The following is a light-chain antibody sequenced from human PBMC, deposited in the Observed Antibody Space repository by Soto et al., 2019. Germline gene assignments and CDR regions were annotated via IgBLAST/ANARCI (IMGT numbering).Light chain of an antibody. J-gene: IGKJ1*01. CDR3: QEYNDWPTWT. Sequence: EIVMTQSPATLSVSPGERATLSCRASQSISSNLAWYQQKPGQAPRLLISAASTRATGVPARFSGSGSGTEFTLTISSLQFEDCAAYYCQEYNDWPTWTFGQGTKV. V-gene: IGKV3-15*01. CDR2: AAS. CDR1: QSISSN.